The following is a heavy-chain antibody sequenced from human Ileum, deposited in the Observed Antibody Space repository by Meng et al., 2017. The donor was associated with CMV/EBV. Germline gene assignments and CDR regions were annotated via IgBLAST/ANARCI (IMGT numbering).Heavy chain of an antibody. J-gene: IGHJ4*02. CDR1: GCIRSDAR. D-gene: IGHD1-26*01. Sequence: SGCIRSDARWGWGRQGSWKGQERVGSRRSKDKRHAEEYAASVEGRGTISRDDSKDTAYLEMNSLKTDDTAVYYCATLGSSDQGARDHWGQGTLVTVSS. V-gene: IGHV3-73*01. CDR2: RRSKDKRHAE. CDR3: ATLGSSDQGARDH.